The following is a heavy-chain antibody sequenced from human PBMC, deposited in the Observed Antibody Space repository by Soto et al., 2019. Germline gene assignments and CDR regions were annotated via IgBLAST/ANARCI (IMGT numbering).Heavy chain of an antibody. D-gene: IGHD3-10*01. Sequence: GGSLRLSCAASGFTFSSYGMHWVRQAPGKGLEWVAVISYDGSNKYYADSVKGRFTISRDNSKNTLYLQMNSLRAEDTAVYYCAKDVYYYGSGSYSVFDYWGQGTLVTVSS. CDR3: AKDVYYYGSGSYSVFDY. CDR2: ISYDGSNK. V-gene: IGHV3-30*18. CDR1: GFTFSSYG. J-gene: IGHJ4*02.